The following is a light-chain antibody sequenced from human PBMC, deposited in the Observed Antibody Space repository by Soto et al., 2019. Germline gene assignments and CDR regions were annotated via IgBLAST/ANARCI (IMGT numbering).Light chain of an antibody. CDR1: QSVGSY. CDR3: QQRSKWPPKYT. V-gene: IGKV3-11*01. CDR2: DAS. Sequence: EVVLTQSPATLSLSPGERATLSCRASQSVGSYLAWYQQKPGQAPRLLIFDASNRATGIPARFSGSGSGTDFTLTISSLEPADFAVYYCQQRSKWPPKYTFGQGTKLEIK. J-gene: IGKJ2*01.